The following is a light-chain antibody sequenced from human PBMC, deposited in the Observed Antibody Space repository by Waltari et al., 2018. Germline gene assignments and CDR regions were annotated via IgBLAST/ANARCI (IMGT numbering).Light chain of an antibody. CDR2: SNN. Sequence: QSVLTQPPSASGTPGQRVTISCSGSSSNIGSNTVNWYQQIPGTAPKFLIYSNNQRPSGVPDRFSGSKSGTSASLAISGLQSEDEADYYCAAWHDSLNGPVFGGGTKLTVL. CDR1: SSNIGSNT. V-gene: IGLV1-44*01. CDR3: AAWHDSLNGPV. J-gene: IGLJ3*02.